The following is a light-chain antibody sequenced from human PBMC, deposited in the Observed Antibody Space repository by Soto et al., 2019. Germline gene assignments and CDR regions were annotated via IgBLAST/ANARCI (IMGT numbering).Light chain of an antibody. CDR3: ETWDSNIHWV. CDR1: SGHSSYI. CDR2: LEGSGSY. J-gene: IGLJ3*02. Sequence: QSVLTQLSSASASLGSSVKLTCTLSSGHSSYIIAWHQQQPGKAPRYLMKLEGSGSYNKGSGVPDRFSGSSSGADRYLTISNLQFEDEADYYCETWDSNIHWVFGGGTKVTVL. V-gene: IGLV4-60*02.